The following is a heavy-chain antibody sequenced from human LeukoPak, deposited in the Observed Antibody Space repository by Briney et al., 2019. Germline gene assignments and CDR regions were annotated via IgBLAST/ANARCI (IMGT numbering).Heavy chain of an antibody. J-gene: IGHJ6*03. CDR2: IYYSGST. Sequence: SETLSLTCTVSGGSISSYYWSWIRQPPGKGLEWIGYIYYSGSTNYNPSLKSRVTISVDTSENQFSLKLSSVTAADTAVYYCARVRGSIYYYYYYMDVWGKGTTVTVSS. D-gene: IGHD3-16*01. V-gene: IGHV4-59*01. CDR3: ARVRGSIYYYYYYMDV. CDR1: GGSISSYY.